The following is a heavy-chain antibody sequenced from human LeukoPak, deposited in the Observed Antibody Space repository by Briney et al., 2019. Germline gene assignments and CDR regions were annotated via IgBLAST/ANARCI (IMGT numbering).Heavy chain of an antibody. CDR2: ISGSGGST. V-gene: IGHV3-23*01. CDR3: AKLYIGSYAGIDY. D-gene: IGHD3-10*01. CDR1: GFTFSSYV. Sequence: QPGGSLRLSCAASGFTFSSYVMSWVRQAPGKGLEWVSAISGSGGSTYYADSVKGRFTISRDNSKNTLYLQMNSLRAEDTAVYYCAKLYIGSYAGIDYWGQGTLVTVSS. J-gene: IGHJ4*02.